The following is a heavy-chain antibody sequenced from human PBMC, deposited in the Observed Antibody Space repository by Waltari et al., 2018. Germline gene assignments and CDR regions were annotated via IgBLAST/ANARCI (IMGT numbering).Heavy chain of an antibody. CDR1: GGSISSYY. J-gene: IGHJ4*02. D-gene: IGHD3-22*01. CDR2: IYTSGST. V-gene: IGHV4-4*07. Sequence: QVQLQESGPGLVKPSETLSLTCTVSGGSISSYYWSWIRQPAGKGLEWIGRIYTSGSTNYHPSLKSRVTMSVDTSKNQFSLKLSSVTAADTAVYYCARVTSYYYDSSGYNPGGYFDYWGQGTLVTVSS. CDR3: ARVTSYYYDSSGYNPGGYFDY.